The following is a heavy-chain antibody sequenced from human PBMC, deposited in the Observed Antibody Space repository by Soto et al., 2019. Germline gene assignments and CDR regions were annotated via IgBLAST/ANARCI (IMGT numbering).Heavy chain of an antibody. V-gene: IGHV1-18*01. J-gene: IGHJ4*02. Sequence: QVHLVQSGAEVKKPGASVKVSCKASGYTFTSYGITWVRQAPGQGLEWMGWISAHNGNTDYAQKLQGRVIVTRATSTSPAYMELRSLRSDDTAVYYCARGRYGDYWGQGALVTVSS. CDR1: GYTFTSYG. CDR3: ARGRYGDY. CDR2: ISAHNGNT. D-gene: IGHD1-1*01.